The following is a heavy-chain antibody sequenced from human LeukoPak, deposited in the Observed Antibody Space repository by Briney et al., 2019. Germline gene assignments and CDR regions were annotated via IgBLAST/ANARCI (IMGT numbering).Heavy chain of an antibody. J-gene: IGHJ4*02. CDR2: IKRKTDGGTT. Sequence: NPGGSLRLSCAASGFTFRNTWMSWVRQAPGKGLEWVGRIKRKTDGGTTDYAAPVKGRFTISRDDSKNTLYLQMSSRQSEDTAMYYCRTGIAVDYWGQGTLVTVSS. V-gene: IGHV3-15*01. CDR1: GFTFRNTW. D-gene: IGHD6-19*01. CDR3: RTGIAVDY.